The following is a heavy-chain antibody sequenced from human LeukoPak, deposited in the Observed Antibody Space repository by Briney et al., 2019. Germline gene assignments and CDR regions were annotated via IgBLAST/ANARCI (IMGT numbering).Heavy chain of an antibody. V-gene: IGHV1-69*13. CDR1: GGTFSSYA. CDR3: ARNTPGIAVAGTWGWFDP. Sequence: ASVKVSCKASGGTFSSYAISWVRQAPGQGLEWMGGIIPIFGTANYAQKFQGRVTITADESTSTAYMELSSLRSEDTAVYYCARNTPGIAVAGTWGWFDPWGQGTLVTVSS. CDR2: IIPIFGTA. J-gene: IGHJ5*02. D-gene: IGHD6-19*01.